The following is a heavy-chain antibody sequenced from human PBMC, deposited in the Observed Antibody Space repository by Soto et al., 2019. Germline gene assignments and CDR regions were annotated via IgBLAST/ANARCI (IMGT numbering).Heavy chain of an antibody. CDR2: MNPNSGNT. Sequence: QVPLVQSGAEVKKPGASVKVSCKASGYIFTSYDINWVRQATGQGLEWMGWMNPNSGNTGYAQKFQGRVTMTRNTSISTAYMELSSLRSEDTAVYYCAREGDYDFWSGYYTGTYWFDPWGQGTLVTVSS. D-gene: IGHD3-3*01. J-gene: IGHJ5*02. V-gene: IGHV1-8*01. CDR3: AREGDYDFWSGYYTGTYWFDP. CDR1: GYIFTSYD.